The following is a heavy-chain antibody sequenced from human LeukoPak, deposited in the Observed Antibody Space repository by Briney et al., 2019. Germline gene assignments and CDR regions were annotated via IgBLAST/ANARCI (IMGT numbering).Heavy chain of an antibody. V-gene: IGHV3-30*18. D-gene: IGHD1-26*01. Sequence: QPGGSLRLSCAASGFTFSSYGMHWVRQAPGKGLEWVAVISYDGSNKYYADSVKGRFTISRDNSKNTLYLQMNSLRAEDTAVYYCAKDGDSGSESALGYWGQGTLVTVSS. J-gene: IGHJ4*02. CDR3: AKDGDSGSESALGY. CDR1: GFTFSSYG. CDR2: ISYDGSNK.